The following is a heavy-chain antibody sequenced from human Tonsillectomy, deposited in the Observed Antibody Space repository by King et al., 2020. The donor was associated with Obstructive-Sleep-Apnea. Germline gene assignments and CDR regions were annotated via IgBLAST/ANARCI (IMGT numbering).Heavy chain of an antibody. V-gene: IGHV4-39*07. CDR2: MYYSGST. J-gene: IGHJ3*02. CDR1: GGSISNSFYY. CDR3: ASDREIRSSGREAFEI. Sequence: LQLQESGPGLVKPSETLSLTCTVSGGSISNSFYYWGWIRQPPGKGLEWIGSMYYSGSTNYTPSLKCRVTRSVETSNNPCSLKLSPVTAADTAVYYCASDREIRSSGREAFEIWGRGTMVTVSS. D-gene: IGHD6-13*01.